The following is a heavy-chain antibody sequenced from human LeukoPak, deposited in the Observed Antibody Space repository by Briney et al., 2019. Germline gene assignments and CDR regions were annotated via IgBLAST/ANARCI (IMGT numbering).Heavy chain of an antibody. CDR3: ARSLTMVRAYDY. D-gene: IGHD3-10*01. J-gene: IGHJ4*02. CDR2: ISYDGSQY. V-gene: IGHV3-30*04. CDR1: GFTFSSYA. Sequence: GGSLRLSCAASGFTFSSYAFHWVRQAPGKGLEWVAVISYDGSQYYYGDSVKGRFTISRDNSRNTLDLQLNSLTVDDTAVYYCARSLTMVRAYDYWGQGTLVTVSS.